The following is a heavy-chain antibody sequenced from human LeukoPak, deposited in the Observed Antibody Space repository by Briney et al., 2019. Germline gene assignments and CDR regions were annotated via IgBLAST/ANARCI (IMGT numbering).Heavy chain of an antibody. CDR3: ARHTVREVVVVPAAFDAFDI. J-gene: IGHJ3*02. V-gene: IGHV5-10-1*01. CDR2: IDPSDSYT. Sequence: PGESLRISCKGSGYSFTSYWINWVRQMPGKGLEWMGRIDPSDSYTNYSPSFQGHVTISVDKSISTAYLQWSSLKALDTAMYYCARHTVREVVVVPAAFDAFDIWGQGTMVTVSS. CDR1: GYSFTSYW. D-gene: IGHD2-2*01.